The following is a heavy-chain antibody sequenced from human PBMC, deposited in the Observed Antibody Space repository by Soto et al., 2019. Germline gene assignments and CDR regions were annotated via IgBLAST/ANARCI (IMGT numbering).Heavy chain of an antibody. CDR1: GYTFTSYG. CDR2: ISAYNGNT. CDR3: ARDQVAVAESAEYFQH. V-gene: IGHV1-18*01. D-gene: IGHD6-19*01. J-gene: IGHJ1*01. Sequence: GASVKVSCKASGYTFTSYGISWVRQAPGQGLEWMGWISAYNGNTNYAQKLQGRVTMTTDTPTSTAYMELRSLRSDDTAVYYCARDQVAVAESAEYFQHWGQGTLVTVSS.